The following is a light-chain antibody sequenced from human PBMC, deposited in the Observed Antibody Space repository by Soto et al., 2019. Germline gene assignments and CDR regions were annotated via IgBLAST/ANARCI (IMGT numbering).Light chain of an antibody. CDR3: QQYDSKLI. CDR1: LPVFNSSDSKDY. Sequence: DVVMTDSPDTLSVSLGERATIECKSRLPVFNSSDSKDYLAWYQQKPGQPPKLLFYWASSRESGVPARFSGGGSGTDFSLTISSLQPEDLAVYYCQQYDSKLIFGQRSKVDIK. J-gene: IGKJ1*01. CDR2: WAS. V-gene: IGKV4-1*01.